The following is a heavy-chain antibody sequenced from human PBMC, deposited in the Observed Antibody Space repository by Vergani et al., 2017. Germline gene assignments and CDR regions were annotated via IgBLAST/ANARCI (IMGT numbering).Heavy chain of an antibody. J-gene: IGHJ4*02. V-gene: IGHV1-18*01. D-gene: IGHD4-11*01. CDR3: ARARRTVTTWRTFDY. Sequence: QVPLVQSGAEVKKPGASVKVSCKASGYTFTSYGISWVRQAPGQGLEWMGWISAYNGNTNYAQKLQGRVTMTTDTSTSTDYLELRSLRSDDTAVYYCARARRTVTTWRTFDYWGQGTLVTVSS. CDR1: GYTFTSYG. CDR2: ISAYNGNT.